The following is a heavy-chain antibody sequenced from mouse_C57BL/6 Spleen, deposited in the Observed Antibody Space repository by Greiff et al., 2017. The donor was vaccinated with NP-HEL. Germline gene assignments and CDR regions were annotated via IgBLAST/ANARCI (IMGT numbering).Heavy chain of an antibody. CDR3: ARNSYDYDYAMDY. Sequence: VKLMESGPGLVQPSQSLSITCTVSGFSLTSYGVHWVRQSPGKGLEWLGVIWSGGSTDYNAAFISRLSISKDNSKSQVFFKMNSLQADDTAIYYCARNSYDYDYAMDYWGQGTSVTVSS. CDR1: GFSLTSYG. CDR2: IWSGGST. J-gene: IGHJ4*01. V-gene: IGHV2-2*01. D-gene: IGHD2-4*01.